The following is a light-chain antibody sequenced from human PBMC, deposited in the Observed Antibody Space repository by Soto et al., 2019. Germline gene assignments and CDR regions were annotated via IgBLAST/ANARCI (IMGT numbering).Light chain of an antibody. V-gene: IGKV1-39*01. CDR2: AAS. Sequence: DIQMTQSPSSLSASVGDRVTITCRASQSISPFVNWYQQKPGKVPKLLIYAASTLYTGVPSRFSGSGSGTDFTLTISSLQPEDFATYYCQQSYSRPLTFGQGTKLDIK. CDR3: QQSYSRPLT. J-gene: IGKJ2*01. CDR1: QSISPF.